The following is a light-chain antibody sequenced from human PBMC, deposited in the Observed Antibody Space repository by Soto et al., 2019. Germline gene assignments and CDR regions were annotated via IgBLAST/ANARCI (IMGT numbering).Light chain of an antibody. CDR2: GAS. V-gene: IGKV3-20*01. CDR1: QSVSSSY. J-gene: IGKJ5*01. CDR3: QQYGSSPPIT. Sequence: VLTQSPGTMSLFPGQRATSSCRASQSVSSSYLAWYQQKPGQAPRLLLYGASSRATGIPDRFSGSGSGTDFTLTISRLEPEDFAVYYCQQYGSSPPITFGQGTRLEN.